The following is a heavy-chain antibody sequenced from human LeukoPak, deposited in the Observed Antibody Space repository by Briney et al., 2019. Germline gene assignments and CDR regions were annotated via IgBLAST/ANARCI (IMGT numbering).Heavy chain of an antibody. CDR1: GYSMSRGYF. CDR2: IFHNGRT. V-gene: IGHV4-38-2*01. CDR3: AADVLRYFDWPYGFHV. J-gene: IGHJ3*01. D-gene: IGHD3-9*01. Sequence: SEALFLTCGVSGYSMSRGYFWGWIRQPPGKRPEWIASIFHNGRTYYSPSLKSRVTIALDTSKSQFSLKLASVTAADTAVYHCAADVLRYFDWPYGFHVWGQGTTVTVSS.